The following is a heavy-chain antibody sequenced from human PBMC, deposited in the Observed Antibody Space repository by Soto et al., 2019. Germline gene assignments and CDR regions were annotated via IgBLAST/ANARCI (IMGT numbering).Heavy chain of an antibody. CDR2: IVVGSGNT. D-gene: IGHD3-10*01. CDR1: GFTFTSSA. V-gene: IGHV1-58*02. CDR3: AADRLWDYGSGRYGAFDI. J-gene: IGHJ3*02. Sequence: GASVKVSCKASGFTFTSSAMQWVRQARGQRLEWIGWIVVGSGNTNYAQKFQERVTITRDMSTSTAYMELSSLRSEDTAVYYCAADRLWDYGSGRYGAFDIWGQGTMVTVSS.